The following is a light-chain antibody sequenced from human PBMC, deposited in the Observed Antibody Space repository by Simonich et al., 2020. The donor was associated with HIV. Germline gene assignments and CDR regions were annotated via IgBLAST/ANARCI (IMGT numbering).Light chain of an antibody. Sequence: DIVMTQSPDSLSVSLGERATINCKSSWSVLYSSNHKNYLAWYQHKPGQPPKLLIYWAATRESGVPDRFSASGSGTDFTLTISSLQAEDVAVYYCQQYYSTPPTFGQGTKVNIK. CDR2: WAA. J-gene: IGKJ1*01. CDR1: WSVLYSSNHKNY. V-gene: IGKV4-1*01. CDR3: QQYYSTPPT.